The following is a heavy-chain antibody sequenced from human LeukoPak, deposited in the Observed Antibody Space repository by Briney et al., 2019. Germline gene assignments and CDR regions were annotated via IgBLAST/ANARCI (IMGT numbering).Heavy chain of an antibody. Sequence: GGSLRLSCAASGFTFDDYGMSWVRQAPGKGLEWVSGINWNGGSTYYADSVKGRFTISRDNSKNTLYLQMNSLRAEDTAVYYCAKELNYYFDYWGQGTLVTVSS. J-gene: IGHJ4*02. D-gene: IGHD1-7*01. CDR2: INWNGGST. CDR3: AKELNYYFDY. CDR1: GFTFDDYG. V-gene: IGHV3-20*04.